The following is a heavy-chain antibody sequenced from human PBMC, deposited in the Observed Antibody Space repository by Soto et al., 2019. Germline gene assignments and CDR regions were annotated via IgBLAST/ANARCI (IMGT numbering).Heavy chain of an antibody. Sequence: QVQLEQSGAEVKKPGASVRVSCKAYGYTFTSYGFTWVRQAPGQGLEWMGWINAYTGDTNYGQEFQGRVTMTTDTSTSTAYMDLRSLRSDDTAVYYCARGASKDYYRDYWGQGTLVTVSS. CDR3: ARGASKDYYRDY. V-gene: IGHV1-18*04. CDR1: GYTFTSYG. J-gene: IGHJ4*02. CDR2: INAYTGDT.